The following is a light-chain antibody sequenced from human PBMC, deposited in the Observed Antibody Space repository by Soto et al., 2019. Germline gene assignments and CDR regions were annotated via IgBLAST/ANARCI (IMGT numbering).Light chain of an antibody. CDR2: DVT. Sequence: QSALTQPRSVSGSPGQSVTISCTGTSSDVGGYDYVSWYQQQPGKAPKLMIYDVTKRPSGVPDRFSGSRSGNTASLTISGLQAEDDADYYCCSYAGTYTFCVFGTGTKLTVL. V-gene: IGLV2-11*01. J-gene: IGLJ1*01. CDR1: SSDVGGYDY. CDR3: CSYAGTYTFCV.